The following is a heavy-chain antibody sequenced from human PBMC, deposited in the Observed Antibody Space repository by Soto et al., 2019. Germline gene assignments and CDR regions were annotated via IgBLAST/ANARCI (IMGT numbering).Heavy chain of an antibody. CDR3: AKDKTYGLRREWDS. CDR2: ISWNSGSI. D-gene: IGHD4-17*01. CDR1: GFTFDDYA. Sequence: GGSLRLSCAASGFTFDDYAMHWVRQAPGKGLEWVSGISWNSGSIGYADSVKGRFTISRDNAKNSLYLQMNSLRAEDTALYYCAKDKTYGLRREWDSWGQGTLVTVSS. J-gene: IGHJ4*02. V-gene: IGHV3-9*01.